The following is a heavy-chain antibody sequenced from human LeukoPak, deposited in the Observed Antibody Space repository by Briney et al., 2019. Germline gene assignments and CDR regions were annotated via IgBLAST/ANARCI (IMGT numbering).Heavy chain of an antibody. Sequence: SETLSLTCTVSGGSISSYYWSWIRQPQGQGLGWIGYIYYSGSTNYKPSLKSRVTISVDTSKNQFSLKLSSVTAADTAVYYCARLGGPTVTSDYWGQGTLVTVSS. J-gene: IGHJ4*02. CDR2: IYYSGST. D-gene: IGHD4-17*01. CDR3: ARLGGPTVTSDY. V-gene: IGHV4-59*08. CDR1: GGSISSYY.